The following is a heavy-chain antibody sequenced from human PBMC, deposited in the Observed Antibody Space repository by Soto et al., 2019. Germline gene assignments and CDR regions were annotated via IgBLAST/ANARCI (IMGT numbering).Heavy chain of an antibody. V-gene: IGHV4-34*01. CDR1: GGSFSGYY. Sequence: QVQLQQWGAGLLKPSETLSFTCAVYGGSFSGYYWSWIRQPPGKGLEWIGEINHSGSTNYNPSLKSRVTISVDTSKNQFSLKLSSVTAADTAVYYCARGMAAASYYYYGMDVWGQGTTVTVSS. CDR3: ARGMAAASYYYYGMDV. D-gene: IGHD6-13*01. J-gene: IGHJ6*02. CDR2: INHSGST.